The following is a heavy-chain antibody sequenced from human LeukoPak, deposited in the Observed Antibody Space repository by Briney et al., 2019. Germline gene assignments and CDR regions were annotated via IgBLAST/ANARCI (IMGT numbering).Heavy chain of an antibody. V-gene: IGHV3-21*01. CDR1: GFTFSNAW. Sequence: PGGSLRLSCAASGFTFSNAWMSWVRQAPGKGLEWVSSISSSSSYIYYADSVKGRFTISRDNAKNSLYVQMNSLRAEDTAVYYCARSSSAYYFDYWGQGTLVTVSS. CDR2: ISSSSSYI. D-gene: IGHD6-6*01. CDR3: ARSSSAYYFDY. J-gene: IGHJ4*02.